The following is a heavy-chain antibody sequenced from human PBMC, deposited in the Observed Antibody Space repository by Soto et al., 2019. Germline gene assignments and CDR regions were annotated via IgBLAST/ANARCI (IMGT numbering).Heavy chain of an antibody. CDR3: AKDRAVAGTTWSFDY. J-gene: IGHJ4*02. CDR1: GFTFSTYA. V-gene: IGHV3-23*01. Sequence: GGSLRLSCAASGFTFSTYAMTWVRQAPGKGLEWVSALTGSGANTNYADPVNGRFTISRDNSKNMLYLQMNSLRAEDTAVYYCAKDRAVAGTTWSFDYWGQGT. CDR2: LTGSGANT. D-gene: IGHD6-19*01.